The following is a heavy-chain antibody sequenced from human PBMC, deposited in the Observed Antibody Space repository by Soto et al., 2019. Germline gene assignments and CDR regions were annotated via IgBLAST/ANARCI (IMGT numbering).Heavy chain of an antibody. CDR3: ARGGCSGGSCYYQSRYYYYYYYMDV. J-gene: IGHJ6*03. CDR2: INHSGST. Sequence: SETLSLTCAVYGGSFSGYYWSWIRQPPGKGLEWIGEINHSGSTNYNPSLKSRVTISVDTSKNQFSLKLSSVTAADAAVYYCARGGCSGGSCYYQSRYYYYYYYMDVWGKGTTVTVSS. D-gene: IGHD2-15*01. CDR1: GGSFSGYY. V-gene: IGHV4-34*01.